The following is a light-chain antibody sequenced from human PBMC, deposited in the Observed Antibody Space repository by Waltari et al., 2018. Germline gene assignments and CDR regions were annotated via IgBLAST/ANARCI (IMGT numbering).Light chain of an antibody. V-gene: IGLV2-14*01. CDR2: EVS. J-gene: IGLJ3*02. CDR1: SSDVGGYNY. Sequence: QSALTQPASVSGSPGQSITISCTGTSSDVGGYNYVSWYQQHPGNAPKPMIYEVSNRPAGVSNRFSGSKLGNTASLTNSGLQAEDEADYYCSSYTSSSTQVFGGGTKLTVL. CDR3: SSYTSSSTQV.